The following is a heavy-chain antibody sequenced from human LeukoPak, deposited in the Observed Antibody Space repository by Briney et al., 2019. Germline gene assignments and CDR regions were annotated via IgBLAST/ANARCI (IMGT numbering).Heavy chain of an antibody. CDR1: GGFINSYY. CDR2: IYIGGST. V-gene: IGHV4-4*07. CDR3: ARESSSTYYLDAFDM. D-gene: IGHD3-22*01. J-gene: IGHJ3*02. Sequence: SETLSLTCTVSGGFINSYYWSWIRQPAGKGLEWIGRIYIGGSTNYNPSLKSRVTISVDTSKNQFSPKLTSVTAADTAVYYCARESSSTYYLDAFDMWGQGTMVTVSS.